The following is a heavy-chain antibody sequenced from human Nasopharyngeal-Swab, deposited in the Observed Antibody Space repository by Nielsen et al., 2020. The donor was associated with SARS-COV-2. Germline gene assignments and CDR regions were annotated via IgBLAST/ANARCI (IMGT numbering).Heavy chain of an antibody. D-gene: IGHD6-19*01. CDR1: GSTFSSYS. V-gene: IGHV3-21*01. J-gene: IGHJ1*01. CDR3: ARDSGSSGEYFQH. Sequence: GSLKISCAASGSTFSSYSMNWVRQAPGKGLEWVSSISSSSSYIYYADSVKGRFTISRDNAKNSLYLQMNSLRAEDTAVYYCARDSGSSGEYFQHWGQGTLVTVSS. CDR2: ISSSSSYI.